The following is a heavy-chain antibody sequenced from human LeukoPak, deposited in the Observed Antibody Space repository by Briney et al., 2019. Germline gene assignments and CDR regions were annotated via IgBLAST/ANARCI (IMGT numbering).Heavy chain of an antibody. D-gene: IGHD3-10*01. V-gene: IGHV3-23*01. Sequence: GGSLRLSCAASGFTFSSYAMSWVRQAPGKGLEWVSAISGSGGGTYYPGSVKGRFTISRENAKNSLYLQMNSLRAGDTAVYYCAREEGSGDLAFDIWGQGTMVTVSS. J-gene: IGHJ3*02. CDR3: AREEGSGDLAFDI. CDR1: GFTFSSYA. CDR2: ISGSGGGT.